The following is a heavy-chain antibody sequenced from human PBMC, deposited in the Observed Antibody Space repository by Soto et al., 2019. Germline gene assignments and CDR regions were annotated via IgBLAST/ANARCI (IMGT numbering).Heavy chain of an antibody. CDR2: IYPGDSDT. V-gene: IGHV5-51*01. CDR3: AASIFYYGMDV. Sequence: LNISCKGSGYTFTNYWIGWVRQMPGKGLEWMGIIYPGDSDTKYNPSFQGQVTISADKSITTTYLQWSSLKASDTAIYYCAASIFYYGMDVWGQGTTVTVS. J-gene: IGHJ6*02. CDR1: GYTFTNYW.